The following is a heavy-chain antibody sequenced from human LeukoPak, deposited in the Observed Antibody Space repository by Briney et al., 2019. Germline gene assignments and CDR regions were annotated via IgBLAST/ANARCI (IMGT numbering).Heavy chain of an antibody. D-gene: IGHD3-9*01. J-gene: IGHJ3*01. V-gene: IGHV3-21*01. CDR1: AFPFSSHY. CDR3: ARDYGLNCYPTSCAGAFDF. Sequence: PGGSLRLSCEASAFPFSSHYMAWVRQAPGRGLEWISALNGGGGDIHYADSVTGRFTISRDNSKNSLYLQMDSLSVEDTAVYYCARDYGLNCYPTSCAGAFDFWGQGTMVTVSS. CDR2: LNGGGGDI.